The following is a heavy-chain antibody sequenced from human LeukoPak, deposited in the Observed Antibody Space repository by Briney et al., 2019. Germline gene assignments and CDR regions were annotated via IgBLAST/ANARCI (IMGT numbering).Heavy chain of an antibody. CDR3: ARHKRGGYYGSGSYRY. CDR1: GGSFSGYY. Sequence: SETLSLTCAVYGGSFSGYYWSWIRQPPGKGLEWIGEINHSGSTYYNPSLKSRVTISVDTSKNQFSLKLSSVTAADTAVYYCARHKRGGYYGSGSYRYWGQGTLVTVSS. CDR2: INHSGST. D-gene: IGHD3-10*01. J-gene: IGHJ4*02. V-gene: IGHV4-34*01.